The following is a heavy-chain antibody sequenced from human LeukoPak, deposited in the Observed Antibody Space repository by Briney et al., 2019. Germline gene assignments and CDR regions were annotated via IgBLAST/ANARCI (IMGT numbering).Heavy chain of an antibody. CDR1: GFTFSAYS. J-gene: IGHJ4*02. Sequence: AGGSLRLSCAAAGFTFSAYSMNWVRQAPGKGLEWVSYISTSSSNIYYADSVKGRFTISRDNAKNSLYLQMNSLRAEDTAVYYCARDLIAAAGTFVFDYWGQGTLVTVSS. CDR2: ISTSSSNI. CDR3: ARDLIAAAGTFVFDY. D-gene: IGHD6-13*01. V-gene: IGHV3-48*01.